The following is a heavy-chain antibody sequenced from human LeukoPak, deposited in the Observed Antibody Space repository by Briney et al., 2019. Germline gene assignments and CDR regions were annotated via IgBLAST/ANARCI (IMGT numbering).Heavy chain of an antibody. J-gene: IGHJ4*02. Sequence: GGSLRLSCAASGFTFSSYAMSWVRQAPGKGLEWVSAISGSGGGTYYADSVKGRFTISRDNSKNTLYLQMNSLRAEDTAVYYCAKDKGISSWLYPAWGQGTLVTVSS. CDR2: ISGSGGGT. CDR1: GFTFSSYA. V-gene: IGHV3-23*01. CDR3: AKDKGISSWLYPA. D-gene: IGHD6-13*01.